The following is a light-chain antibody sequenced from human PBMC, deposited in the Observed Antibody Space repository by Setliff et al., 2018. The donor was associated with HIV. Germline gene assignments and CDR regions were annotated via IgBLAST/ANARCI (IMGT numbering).Light chain of an antibody. V-gene: IGLV1-44*01. CDR2: KND. J-gene: IGLJ1*01. Sequence: QSVLTQPPSASGTPGQRVTISCSGSSSNIGSNTVTWYQQLPGTAPKLLIYKNDQRPSGVPDRFSGSKSGTSASLAISGLQPGDEADYYCAAWDDSLHGSYVFGAGTKVTVL. CDR1: SSNIGSNT. CDR3: AAWDDSLHGSYV.